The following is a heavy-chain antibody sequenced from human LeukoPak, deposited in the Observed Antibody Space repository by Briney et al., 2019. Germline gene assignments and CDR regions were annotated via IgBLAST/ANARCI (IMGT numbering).Heavy chain of an antibody. Sequence: SETLSLTCTVSGYSISSGYYWGWIRQPPGKGLEWIGSIYHSGRTFYNPSLKSRVTISVDTSKNQFSLELSSVTAADTAVYYCARGARGRGWSFDYWGQGTLVTVSS. J-gene: IGHJ4*02. D-gene: IGHD6-19*01. V-gene: IGHV4-38-2*02. CDR1: GYSISSGYY. CDR3: ARGARGRGWSFDY. CDR2: IYHSGRT.